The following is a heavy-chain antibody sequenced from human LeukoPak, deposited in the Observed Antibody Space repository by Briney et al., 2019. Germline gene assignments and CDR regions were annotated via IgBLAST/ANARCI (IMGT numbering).Heavy chain of an antibody. CDR3: ARVWLSPYFFDY. J-gene: IGHJ4*02. D-gene: IGHD3-22*01. CDR2: INPHSGDT. Sequence: ASVKVSCXASGYTFTGXXXXXXRQAPGQGLEXXGWINPHSGDTIYAXXFQGRVTMTRDTSISTAYMELSRLRSDDTAVFYCARVWLSPYFFDYWGQGTLVTVSS. V-gene: IGHV1-2*02. CDR1: GYTFTGXX.